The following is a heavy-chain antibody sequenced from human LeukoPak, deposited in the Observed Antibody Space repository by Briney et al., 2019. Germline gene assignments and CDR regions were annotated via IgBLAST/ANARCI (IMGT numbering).Heavy chain of an antibody. Sequence: GGSLRLSCAASGFTFINAWMSWVRQAPGKGLEWVGRIKSKTDGGTTDYAAPVKGRFTISRDDSKNTLYLQMNSLKTADTAVYYCTTDGYYNDSSGYYFFYWGQGTLVTVSS. CDR2: IKSKTDGGTT. V-gene: IGHV3-15*01. J-gene: IGHJ4*02. CDR3: TTDGYYNDSSGYYFFY. D-gene: IGHD3-22*01. CDR1: GFTFINAW.